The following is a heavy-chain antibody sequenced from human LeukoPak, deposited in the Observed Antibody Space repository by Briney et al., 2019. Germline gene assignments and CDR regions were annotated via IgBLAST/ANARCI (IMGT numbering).Heavy chain of an antibody. J-gene: IGHJ4*02. D-gene: IGHD5-18*01. Sequence: SVKVSCKASGGTFSSYAISWVRQAPGQGLEWMGGIIPIFGTANYAQKFQGRVTITADESTSTAYMELSSLRSEDTAVYYCARDSVEGSYGYETFDYWGQGTLVTVSS. CDR3: ARDSVEGSYGYETFDY. CDR2: IIPIFGTA. V-gene: IGHV1-69*01. CDR1: GGTFSSYA.